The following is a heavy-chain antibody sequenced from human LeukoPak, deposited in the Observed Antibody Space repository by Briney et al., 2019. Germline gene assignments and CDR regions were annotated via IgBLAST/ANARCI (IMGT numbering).Heavy chain of an antibody. J-gene: IGHJ3*02. CDR1: GYTFTSYG. D-gene: IGHD3-9*01. CDR2: ISAYNGNT. V-gene: IGHV1-18*01. Sequence: ASVKVSCKASGYTFTSYGISWVRQAPGQGLEWMGWISAYNGNTNYAQKLQGRVTMTTDTSTSTAYMELSRLRSDDTAVYYCARTAARLVDAFDIWGQGTMVTVSS. CDR3: ARTAARLVDAFDI.